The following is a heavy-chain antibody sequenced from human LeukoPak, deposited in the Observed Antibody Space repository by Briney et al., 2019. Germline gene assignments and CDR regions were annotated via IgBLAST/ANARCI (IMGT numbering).Heavy chain of an antibody. J-gene: IGHJ5*02. CDR3: ARQVSSSWYRIWFDP. CDR2: IYPGDDT. CDR1: GYSFTSYW. Sequence: GESLKISXKGSGYSFTSYWIAWVRQMPGKGLEWMGIIYPGDDTRYGPSFQGQVTISADKSISTAYLQWSSLKASDTAMYYCARQVSSSWYRIWFDPWGQGTLVTVSS. V-gene: IGHV5-51*01. D-gene: IGHD6-13*01.